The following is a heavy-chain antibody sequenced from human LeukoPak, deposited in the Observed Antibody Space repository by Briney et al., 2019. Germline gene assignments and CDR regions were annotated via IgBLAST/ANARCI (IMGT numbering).Heavy chain of an antibody. Sequence: ASVKVSCKASGYTFTNYGISWVRQAPGQGLEWMGWISAYNGHTKYAQKVQGRVTITADKSTSTAYMELSSLRSEDTAVYYCARDLGIAARTQYYYYYMDVWGKGTTVTVSS. CDR3: ARDLGIAARTQYYYYYMDV. CDR2: ISAYNGHT. CDR1: GYTFTNYG. J-gene: IGHJ6*03. V-gene: IGHV1-18*01. D-gene: IGHD6-6*01.